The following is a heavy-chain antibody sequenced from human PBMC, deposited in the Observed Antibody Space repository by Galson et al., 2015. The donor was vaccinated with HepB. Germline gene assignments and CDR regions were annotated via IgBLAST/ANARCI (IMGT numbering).Heavy chain of an antibody. D-gene: IGHD2/OR15-2a*01. V-gene: IGHV1-24*01. CDR3: AVTFADMTTYTNDY. CDR1: GYTLSELA. CDR2: FDPEDGQT. J-gene: IGHJ4*02. Sequence: SVKVSCKVSGYTLSELAIHWVRQAPGKGLEWMGGFDPEDGQTMFAQNFHDRVTLSEDTSTDTAFMELSSLTSEDTAIYYCAVTFADMTTYTNDYWGQGPLLTVSS.